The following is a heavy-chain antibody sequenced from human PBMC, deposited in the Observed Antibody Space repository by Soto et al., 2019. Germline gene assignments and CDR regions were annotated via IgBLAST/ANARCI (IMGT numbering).Heavy chain of an antibody. Sequence: KPXETLSLTCSVSGYSISSGYYWGWIRQTPGKGLEWIASIYHSGSTYYNPSLKSRVTISVDTSKNQFSLKLTSVTATDTAVYYCARGAATVTPGWFDPWGQGIMVTVSS. CDR1: GYSISSGYY. V-gene: IGHV4-38-2*02. D-gene: IGHD4-17*01. CDR2: IYHSGST. CDR3: ARGAATVTPGWFDP. J-gene: IGHJ5*02.